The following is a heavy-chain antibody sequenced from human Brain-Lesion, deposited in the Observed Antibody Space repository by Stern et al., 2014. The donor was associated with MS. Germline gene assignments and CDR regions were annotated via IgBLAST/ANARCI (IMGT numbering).Heavy chain of an antibody. CDR3: ARIDRGNYDFWSGYYDYWFDP. V-gene: IGHV3-7*01. J-gene: IGHJ5*02. D-gene: IGHD3-3*01. CDR2: INQDGSDK. CDR1: GFTVSDYW. Sequence: VQLVESGGDLVQPGGSLRLSCVASGFTVSDYWLTWVRQAPGKGLQWVANINQDGSDKNYGDSVKGRFTISRDNAKNSLYLQMNSLRVDDTAVYYCARIDRGNYDFWSGYYDYWFDPWGQGTLVTVSS.